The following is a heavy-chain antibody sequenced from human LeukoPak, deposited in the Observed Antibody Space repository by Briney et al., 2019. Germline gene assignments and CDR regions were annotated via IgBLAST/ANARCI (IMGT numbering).Heavy chain of an antibody. CDR3: TREEPEYNSGWSMDV. D-gene: IGHD6-19*01. Sequence: PSETLSLTCVVSGDSINNNKWWSWVRQPPGKGLEWXXXVYYSGSTNYNPSLKXRVTMSVDKSKNQFFMKLNSVTAADTAVYYCTREEPEYNSGWSMDVWGQGTTVTVSS. J-gene: IGHJ6*02. V-gene: IGHV4-4*02. CDR2: VYYSGST. CDR1: GDSINNNKW.